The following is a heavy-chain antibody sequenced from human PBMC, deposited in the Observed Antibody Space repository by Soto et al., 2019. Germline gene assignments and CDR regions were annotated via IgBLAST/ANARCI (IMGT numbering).Heavy chain of an antibody. CDR2: IIPILGIA. CDR3: AREAAGDCSSTSCDNWFDP. V-gene: IGHV1-69*04. D-gene: IGHD2-2*01. CDR1: GGTFSSYT. Sequence: ASVKVSCKAAGGTFSSYTISWVRQAPGQGLEWMGRIIPILGIANYAQKFEGRVTITADKSTSTAYMELSSLRSEDTAVYYCAREAAGDCSSTSCDNWFDPWGQGTLVTVSS. J-gene: IGHJ5*02.